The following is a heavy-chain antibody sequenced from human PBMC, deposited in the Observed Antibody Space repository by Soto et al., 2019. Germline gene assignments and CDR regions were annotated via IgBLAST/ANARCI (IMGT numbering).Heavy chain of an antibody. D-gene: IGHD5-12*01. CDR2: ISAYNGNT. CDR3: ARDRVAVATIRGGGNWFDP. J-gene: IGHJ5*02. Sequence: QVQLVQSGAEVKKPGASVKVSCKASGYTFTSYGISWVRQAPGQGLEWMGWISAYNGNTNYAQKLQGRVTITTDTSTSTDYMELRSLRSDDTAVYYCARDRVAVATIRGGGNWFDPWGQGTLVTVSS. CDR1: GYTFTSYG. V-gene: IGHV1-18*01.